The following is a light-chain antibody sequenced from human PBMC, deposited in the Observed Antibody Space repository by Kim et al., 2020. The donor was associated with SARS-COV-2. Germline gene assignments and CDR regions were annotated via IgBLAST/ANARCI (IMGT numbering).Light chain of an antibody. CDR3: QVWDSSTYV. CDR1: NIGSKN. V-gene: IGLV3-9*01. J-gene: IGLJ1*01. CDR2: RDN. Sequence: SYELTQPLSVSVALGQTARITCGGNNIGSKNVHWYQQKPGQAPVLVIYRDNDRPSGIPERFSGSNSGNTATRTISRAQAGDEADYYCQVWDSSTYVFGSG.